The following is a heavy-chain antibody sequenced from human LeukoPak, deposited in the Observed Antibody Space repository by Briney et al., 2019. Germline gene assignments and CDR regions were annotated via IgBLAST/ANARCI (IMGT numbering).Heavy chain of an antibody. V-gene: IGHV3-30*02. CDR1: GFTFSSYA. Sequence: GGSLRLSCAASGFTFSSYAMHWVRQAPGKGLEWVAFIRYDGSNKYYADSVKGRFTISRDNSKNTLYLQMNSLRAEDTAVYYCAKAVGYCSSTSCFGYYYYMDVWGKGTTVTVSS. CDR3: AKAVGYCSSTSCFGYYYYMDV. CDR2: IRYDGSNK. D-gene: IGHD2-2*01. J-gene: IGHJ6*03.